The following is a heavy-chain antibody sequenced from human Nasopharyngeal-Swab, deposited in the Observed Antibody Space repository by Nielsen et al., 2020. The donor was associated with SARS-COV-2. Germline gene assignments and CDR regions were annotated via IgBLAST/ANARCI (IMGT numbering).Heavy chain of an antibody. V-gene: IGHV4-30-4*08. J-gene: IGHJ6*03. CDR2: IYYSGST. CDR1: GGSISSGDYY. CDR3: ARTPFPNWGDYYYMDV. Sequence: SETLSLTCTVSGGSISSGDYYWSWIRQPPGKGLEWIGYIYYSGSTYYNPSLKSRVTISVDTSKNQFSLKLSSVTAADTAVYYCARTPFPNWGDYYYMDVWGKGTTVTVPS. D-gene: IGHD7-27*01.